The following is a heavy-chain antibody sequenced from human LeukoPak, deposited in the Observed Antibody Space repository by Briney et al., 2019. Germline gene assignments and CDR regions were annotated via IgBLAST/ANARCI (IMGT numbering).Heavy chain of an antibody. V-gene: IGHV3-7*03. CDR3: AKDMHYYDSSGQLFYAFDI. CDR1: GFTFSSYW. Sequence: GGSLRLSCAASGFTFSSYWMSWVRQAPGKGLEWVANIKQDGREKYYVDSVKGRFTISRDNSKNTLYLQMNSLRAEDTAVYYCAKDMHYYDSSGQLFYAFDIWGQGTMVTVSS. J-gene: IGHJ3*02. CDR2: IKQDGREK. D-gene: IGHD3-22*01.